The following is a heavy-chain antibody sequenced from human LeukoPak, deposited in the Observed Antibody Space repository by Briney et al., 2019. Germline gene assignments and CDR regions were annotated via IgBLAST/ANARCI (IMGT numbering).Heavy chain of an antibody. Sequence: GGSLRLSCAASGFTFDDYAMHWVRQAPGKGLEWVSLISGDGGSTYYADSVKGRFTISRDNSKNSLYLQMNSLRTEDTALYYCAKDRYGYDSSGYNALDIWGQGTMVTVSS. CDR3: AKDRYGYDSSGYNALDI. CDR2: ISGDGGST. D-gene: IGHD3-22*01. J-gene: IGHJ3*02. CDR1: GFTFDDYA. V-gene: IGHV3-43*02.